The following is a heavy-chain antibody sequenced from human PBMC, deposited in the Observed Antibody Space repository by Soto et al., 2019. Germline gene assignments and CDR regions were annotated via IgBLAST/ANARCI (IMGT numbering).Heavy chain of an antibody. CDR2: VNPSGGST. J-gene: IGHJ1*01. CDR1: GGTFSSYA. V-gene: IGHV1-46*01. D-gene: IGHD2-15*01. CDR3: AREENCSGGTCYSEYFHR. Sequence: ASVKVSCKASGGTFSSYAISWVRQAPGQGLEWMGVVNPSGGSTKYAQNFQGRVTMTRDTSTTTIYMELSSLRSDDTAIYYFAREENCSGGTCYSEYFHRWGQGTLVTVSS.